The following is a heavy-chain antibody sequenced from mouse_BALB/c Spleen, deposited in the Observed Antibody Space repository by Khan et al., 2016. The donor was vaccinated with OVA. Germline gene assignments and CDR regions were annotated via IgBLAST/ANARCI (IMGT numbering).Heavy chain of an antibody. J-gene: IGHJ2*01. CDR1: GFTFSTYA. CDR2: ISSGGST. V-gene: IGHV5-6-5*01. D-gene: IGHD2-14*01. CDR3: AREAYRYEEYYIDY. Sequence: EVELMESGGDSVKPGGSLKLSCAVSGFTFSTYAMSWVRQTPEKRLEWVASISSGGSTYYPASVMGRFTISRDNARNIVYLQMTSVKSEDMAMYYCAREAYRYEEYYIDYWGQGTTLTVSS.